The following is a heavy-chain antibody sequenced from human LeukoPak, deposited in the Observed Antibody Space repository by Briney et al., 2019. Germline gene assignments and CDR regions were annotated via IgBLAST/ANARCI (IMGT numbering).Heavy chain of an antibody. CDR1: GYTFTSYY. J-gene: IGHJ5*02. V-gene: IGHV1-46*01. CDR2: INPSGGST. D-gene: IGHD6-13*01. CDR3: ASRARIAAAGYTSDHWFDP. Sequence: ASVKVSCKASGYTFTSYYMHWVRQAPGQGLEWMGIINPSGGSTSYAQRFQGRVTMTRDTSTSTVYMELSSLRSEDTAVYYCASRARIAAAGYTSDHWFDPWGQGTLVTVSS.